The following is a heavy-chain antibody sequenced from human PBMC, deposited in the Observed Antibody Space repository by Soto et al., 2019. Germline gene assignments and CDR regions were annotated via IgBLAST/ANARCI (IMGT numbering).Heavy chain of an antibody. Sequence: SSVKVSCKASGYTFTGYYMHWVRQAPGQGLEWMGWINPNSGGTNYAQKFQGWVTMTRDTSISTAYMELSRLRSDDTAVYYCARDRGRVAGEEGTFDIWGQGTMVTVSS. D-gene: IGHD6-13*01. CDR1: GYTFTGYY. CDR3: ARDRGRVAGEEGTFDI. V-gene: IGHV1-2*04. CDR2: INPNSGGT. J-gene: IGHJ3*02.